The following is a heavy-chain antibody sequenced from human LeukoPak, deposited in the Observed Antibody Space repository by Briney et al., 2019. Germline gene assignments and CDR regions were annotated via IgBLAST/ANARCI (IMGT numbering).Heavy chain of an antibody. CDR2: IFSDGIRK. J-gene: IGHJ4*02. Sequence: GMSLSLSCATSGFTFRTYGMEWVRQAPGEGLEWVAIIFSDGIRKYYADSVKGRFTISRDISRSTLYLEMNSLSAEDTAVYYCARASGPIKKNRFDQWGQGTLVTVSS. D-gene: IGHD1-26*01. CDR1: GFTFRTYG. V-gene: IGHV3-30*12. CDR3: ARASGPIKKNRFDQ.